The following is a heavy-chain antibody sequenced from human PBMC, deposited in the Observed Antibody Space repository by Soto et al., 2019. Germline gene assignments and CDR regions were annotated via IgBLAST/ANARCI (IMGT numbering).Heavy chain of an antibody. Sequence: QVQLQESGPGLVKPSQTLSLTCTVSGGSISSGVYYWSWIRQHPGKGLEWIGYISYSGSTYYNPSLKSRLTISVVTSKNQFSLKLSSVTAADTAVYYCAIYDSSGSRGFQHWGQGTLVTVSS. V-gene: IGHV4-31*03. J-gene: IGHJ1*01. CDR1: GGSISSGVYY. CDR3: AIYDSSGSRGFQH. D-gene: IGHD3-22*01. CDR2: ISYSGST.